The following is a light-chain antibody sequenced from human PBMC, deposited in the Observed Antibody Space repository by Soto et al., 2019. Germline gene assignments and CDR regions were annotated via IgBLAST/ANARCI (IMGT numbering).Light chain of an antibody. CDR2: GAS. CDR3: QQYNNCIRT. J-gene: IGKJ1*01. Sequence: EIVMTQSPATLSVSPGERATLYYKANQSVNSNLPWYQQKPGQAPRILIYGASTRATDISSRFSGRGSGTEFTLTISSLQSEDFAVYYCQQYNNCIRTFGQGTKVDIK. CDR1: QSVNSN. V-gene: IGKV3-15*01.